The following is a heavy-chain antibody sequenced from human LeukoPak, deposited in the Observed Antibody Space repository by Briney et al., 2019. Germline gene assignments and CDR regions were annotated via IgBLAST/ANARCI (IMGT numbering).Heavy chain of an antibody. J-gene: IGHJ3*02. CDR3: ARVAADAFDI. Sequence: SVKVSCKASGGTFSSYAISWVRQAPGQGLEWMGGIIPIFGTANYAQKFQGRITITTDESTSTAYMELSSLRSEDTAVYYCARVAADAFDIWGQGTMVTVSS. V-gene: IGHV1-69*05. CDR2: IIPIFGTA. CDR1: GGTFSSYA. D-gene: IGHD6-25*01.